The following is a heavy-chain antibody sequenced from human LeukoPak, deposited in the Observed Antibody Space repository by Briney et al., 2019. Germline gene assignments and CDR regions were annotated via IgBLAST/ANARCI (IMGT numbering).Heavy chain of an antibody. CDR3: ARVNGYNFGYFDY. J-gene: IGHJ4*02. CDR2: ISYDGSNK. V-gene: IGHV3-30*01. D-gene: IGHD5-24*01. Sequence: GRSLRLSCAASGFTFSSYAMHWVRQAPGKGLEWVAVISYDGSNKYYADSVKGRFTISGDNSKNTLYLQMNSLRAEDTAVYYCARVNGYNFGYFDYWGQGTLVTVSS. CDR1: GFTFSSYA.